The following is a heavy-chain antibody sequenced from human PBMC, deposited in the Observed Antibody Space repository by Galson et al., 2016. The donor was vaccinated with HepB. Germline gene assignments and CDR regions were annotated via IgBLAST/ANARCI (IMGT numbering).Heavy chain of an antibody. CDR3: ARDRRSDVRGNQWYFDL. CDR1: GATFSPYG. D-gene: IGHD3-16*01. CDR2: IWYDGTNK. Sequence: SLRLSCAASGATFSPYGIHWVRQAPGKGLEWVAVIWYDGTNKYYADSVKGRFTISSDNSKNTVYLQMSYLRTEATALNYCARDRRSDVRGNQWYFDLWGRGTLVTVSS. V-gene: IGHV3-33*01. J-gene: IGHJ2*01.